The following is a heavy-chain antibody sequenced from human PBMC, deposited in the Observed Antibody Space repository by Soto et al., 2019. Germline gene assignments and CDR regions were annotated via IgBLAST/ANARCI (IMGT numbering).Heavy chain of an antibody. CDR1: GGTFSSYA. V-gene: IGHV1-69*12. CDR3: ARDGGSGDGPGDFDY. J-gene: IGHJ4*02. CDR2: IIPIFGTA. D-gene: IGHD3-16*01. Sequence: QVQLVQSGAEVKKPGSSVKVSCKASGGTFSSYAISWVRQAPGQGLEVMGVIIPIFGTANYAQKYQRRVTITADESTGTAYMELGSLRSEDTAVYYCARDGGSGDGPGDFDYWGQGTLVTVSS.